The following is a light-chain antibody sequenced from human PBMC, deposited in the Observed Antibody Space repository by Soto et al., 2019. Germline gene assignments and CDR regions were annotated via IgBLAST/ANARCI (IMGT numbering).Light chain of an antibody. V-gene: IGLV2-14*01. Sequence: QAVVTQPASVSGSPGQSITISCTGTNSDVGGYNYVSWYQQHPGKAPKLIIYDVSSRPSGVSNRFSGSKSGNTASLTISGLQAEDEADYYCTSYTTSSTRVFGTGTKVTVL. J-gene: IGLJ1*01. CDR2: DVS. CDR3: TSYTTSSTRV. CDR1: NSDVGGYNY.